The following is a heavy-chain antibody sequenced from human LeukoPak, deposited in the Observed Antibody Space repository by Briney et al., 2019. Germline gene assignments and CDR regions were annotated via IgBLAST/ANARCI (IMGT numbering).Heavy chain of an antibody. J-gene: IGHJ4*02. V-gene: IGHV4-61*01. Sequence: SETLSLTCTVSGGSVSSGSYYWSWIRQPPGKGLEWIGYIYYSGSTNYNPSLKSRVTISVDTSKYQFSLKLSSVTAADTAVYYCARSAAAAGSVIDYWGQGTLVTVSS. CDR3: ARSAAAAGSVIDY. CDR2: IYYSGST. D-gene: IGHD6-13*01. CDR1: GGSVSSGSYY.